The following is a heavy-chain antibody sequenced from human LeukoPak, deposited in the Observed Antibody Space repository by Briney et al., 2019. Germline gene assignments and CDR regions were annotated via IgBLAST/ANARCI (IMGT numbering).Heavy chain of an antibody. CDR3: AKDQGRSESYYPFDY. Sequence: GGSLRLSCAASGFTFSSYAMSWVRQAPGKGLEWVSAISGSGGSTYYADSVKGRFTISRDNSKNTLYLQMNSLRAEDTAVYYCAKDQGRSESYYPFDYWGQGTLVTVSS. V-gene: IGHV3-23*01. J-gene: IGHJ4*02. CDR1: GFTFSSYA. CDR2: ISGSGGST. D-gene: IGHD3-10*01.